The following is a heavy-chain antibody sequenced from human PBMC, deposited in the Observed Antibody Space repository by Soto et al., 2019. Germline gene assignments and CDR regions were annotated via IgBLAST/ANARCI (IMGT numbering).Heavy chain of an antibody. Sequence: LRLSCAASGFTFSSYAMSWVRQAPGKGLEWVSAISGSGSTFYADSVKGRFTISRDNSKNTLYLQMNSLRAEDTAVYYCAKEKDYDYVWGSYRYTSDYWGQGTLVTVSS. CDR3: AKEKDYDYVWGSYRYTSDY. J-gene: IGHJ4*02. D-gene: IGHD3-16*02. CDR1: GFTFSSYA. CDR2: ISGSGST. V-gene: IGHV3-23*01.